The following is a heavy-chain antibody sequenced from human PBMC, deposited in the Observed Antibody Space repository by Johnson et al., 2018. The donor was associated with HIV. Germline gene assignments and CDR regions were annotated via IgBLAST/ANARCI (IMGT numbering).Heavy chain of an antibody. CDR2: ISGGGSGT. J-gene: IGHJ3*02. Sequence: VQLVESGGGWVQPGESLRLSCAASGFSFSTYAMTWVRQAPGKGLQWVSTISGGGSGTYYADSVTGRYTISRDNSKNTLSLQMNSLSVEDTAIYYCAKRLGYDSRGDQFDIWGQGTMVTVSS. CDR1: GFSFSTYA. CDR3: AKRLGYDSRGDQFDI. D-gene: IGHD3-22*01. V-gene: IGHV3-23*04.